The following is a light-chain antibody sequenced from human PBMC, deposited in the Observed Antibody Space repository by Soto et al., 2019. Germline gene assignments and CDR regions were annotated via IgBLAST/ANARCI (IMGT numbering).Light chain of an antibody. Sequence: DIQMTQSPSTLSASVGDRVTITCRARQIISNRLAWYQQKPGKAPKLLIDKTSSLESGVPARFSGSGSGTEVTLTISSLQPDDFATYFCQHYDTYSPFGGGTKVEIK. CDR3: QHYDTYSP. J-gene: IGKJ4*02. CDR2: KTS. CDR1: QIISNR. V-gene: IGKV1-5*03.